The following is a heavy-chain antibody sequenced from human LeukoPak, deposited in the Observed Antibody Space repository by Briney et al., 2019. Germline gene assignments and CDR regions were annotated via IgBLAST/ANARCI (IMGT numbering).Heavy chain of an antibody. J-gene: IGHJ5*02. V-gene: IGHV4-4*07. D-gene: IGHD5-24*01. Sequence: SETLSLTCTVSGGSISSYYWSWIRQPAGKGLEWIGLIYTSGSTNYNPSLKSRVTMSVDTSKNQFSLKLSSVTAADTAVYYCARDLITPPYNWFDPWGQGTLVTVPS. CDR2: IYTSGST. CDR3: ARDLITPPYNWFDP. CDR1: GGSISSYY.